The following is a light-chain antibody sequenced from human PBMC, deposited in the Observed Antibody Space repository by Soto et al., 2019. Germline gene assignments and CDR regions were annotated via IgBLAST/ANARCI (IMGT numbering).Light chain of an antibody. J-gene: IGLJ2*01. CDR2: EVT. Sequence: QSALTQPPSASGSPGQSVTISCTGTSSDVGGYNYVSWYQQHPGKAPKLMIYEVTKRPSGVPDRFSGSKSDNTASLTVSGLQADDEADYYCSSYAGSNKVVFGGGTRSPS. CDR3: SSYAGSNKVV. V-gene: IGLV2-8*01. CDR1: SSDVGGYNY.